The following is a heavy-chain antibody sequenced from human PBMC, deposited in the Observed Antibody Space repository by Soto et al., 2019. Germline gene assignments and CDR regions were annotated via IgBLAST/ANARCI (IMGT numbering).Heavy chain of an antibody. J-gene: IGHJ6*02. CDR1: GFTFSSYA. V-gene: IGHV3-30-3*01. CDR2: ISYDGSNK. CDR3: ARDRLVGGSYHGMDV. Sequence: QVQLVESGGGVVQPGRSLRLSCAASGFTFSSYAMHWVRQAPGKGLEWVAVISYDGSNKYYADSVKGRFTISRDNSKNTLYLQMNSMRAEDTAVYYCARDRLVGGSYHGMDVWGQGTTVTVSS. D-gene: IGHD1-26*01.